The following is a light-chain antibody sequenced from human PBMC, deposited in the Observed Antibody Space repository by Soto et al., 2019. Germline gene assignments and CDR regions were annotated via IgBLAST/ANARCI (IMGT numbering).Light chain of an antibody. J-gene: IGLJ2*01. CDR3: AAWDNIVTEML. Sequence: QSTLTQPPSVSAAPGQNVTISCSGATSNIGESFVSWYQVFPGTAPRLIIYDKSKAYSGISKRFSGSKSGTSATLDISALEPGDEADYYCAAWDNIVTEMLLGGGTKLTVL. CDR1: TSNIGESF. CDR2: DKS. V-gene: IGLV1-51*01.